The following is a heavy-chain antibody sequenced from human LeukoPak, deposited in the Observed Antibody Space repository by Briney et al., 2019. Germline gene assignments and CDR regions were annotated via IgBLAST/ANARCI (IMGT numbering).Heavy chain of an antibody. CDR3: ARHTNIAPLSSLKY. D-gene: IGHD6-13*01. V-gene: IGHV3-7*02. J-gene: IGHJ4*02. CDR1: GFTFSNYW. CDR2: IKQDGSDK. Sequence: PGGSLRLSCEASGFTFSNYWMSWVRLAPGKGLEWVANIKQDGSDKYYVDSVKGRFTISRDNAKNSLYLQMNSLRVEDTAVYYCARHTNIAPLSSLKYWGQGTLVTVSS.